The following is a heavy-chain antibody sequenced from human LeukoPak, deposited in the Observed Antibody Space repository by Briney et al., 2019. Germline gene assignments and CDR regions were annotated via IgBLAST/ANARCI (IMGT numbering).Heavy chain of an antibody. V-gene: IGHV3-20*04. J-gene: IGHJ4*02. Sequence: GGSLRLSGAASGFTFYDYGMSWVRQAPGKGLEGGSGINWNGGSTGYADSVKGRFTISRDNAKNSLYLQMNSLRAEDTALYYCARDQYDSSGYYYDAPDYWGQGTLVTVSS. D-gene: IGHD3-22*01. CDR3: ARDQYDSSGYYYDAPDY. CDR2: INWNGGST. CDR1: GFTFYDYG.